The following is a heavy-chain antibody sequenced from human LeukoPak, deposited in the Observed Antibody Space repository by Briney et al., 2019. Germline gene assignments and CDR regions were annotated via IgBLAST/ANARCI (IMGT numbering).Heavy chain of an antibody. CDR3: ARVITMVRGNTEYFQH. V-gene: IGHV1-69*04. CDR2: IIPILGIA. D-gene: IGHD3-10*01. J-gene: IGHJ1*01. Sequence: SVKVSCKASGYTFTSYAISWGRQALGQGLEWMGRIIPILGIANYAQKFQGRVTITADKSTSTAYMELSSLRSEDTAVYYCARVITMVRGNTEYFQHWGQGTLVTVSS. CDR1: GYTFTSYA.